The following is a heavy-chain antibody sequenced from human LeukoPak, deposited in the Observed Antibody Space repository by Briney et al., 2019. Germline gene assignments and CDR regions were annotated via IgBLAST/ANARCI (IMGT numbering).Heavy chain of an antibody. CDR3: TGDTAMVTDY. CDR2: ISYDGSNK. V-gene: IGHV3-30*03. CDR1: GFTFSSYG. D-gene: IGHD5-18*01. J-gene: IGHJ4*02. Sequence: GGSLRLSCAACGFTFSSYGMHWVRHAPGKGLEWVAVISYDGSNKYYADSVKGRFTISRDNSKNTLYLQMNSLRAEDTAVYYCTGDTAMVTDYWGQGTLVTVSS.